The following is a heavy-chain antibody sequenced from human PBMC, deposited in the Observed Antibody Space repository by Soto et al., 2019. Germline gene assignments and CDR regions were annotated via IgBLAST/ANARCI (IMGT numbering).Heavy chain of an antibody. J-gene: IGHJ5*02. CDR3: ARDEATVVRSNWFDP. CDR2: ISAYNGNA. CDR1: GYTFTSYG. D-gene: IGHD4-17*01. Sequence: QVQLVQSGAEVKKPGASVKVSCKASGYTFTSYGISWVRQAPGQGLEWMGWISAYNGNANYAQKLQGRVTMTTDTSTSTAYMELRSLRSDDTAVYYCARDEATVVRSNWFDPWGQGTLVTVSS. V-gene: IGHV1-18*01.